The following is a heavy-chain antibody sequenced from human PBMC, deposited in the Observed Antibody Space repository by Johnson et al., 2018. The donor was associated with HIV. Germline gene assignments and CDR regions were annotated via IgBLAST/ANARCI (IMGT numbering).Heavy chain of an antibody. Sequence: MQLVESGGGLVKPGGSLRLSCAASGFTFSNAWMSWVRQAPGKGLEWVGRIKSKTDGGTTDYAAPVKGRFTISRDNSKNTLYLQMTSLRAEDTAVYYCARDTDIVVVPARGDAFDIWGQGT. CDR3: ARDTDIVVVPARGDAFDI. J-gene: IGHJ3*02. D-gene: IGHD2-2*01. CDR2: IKSKTDGGTT. CDR1: GFTFSNAW. V-gene: IGHV3-15*01.